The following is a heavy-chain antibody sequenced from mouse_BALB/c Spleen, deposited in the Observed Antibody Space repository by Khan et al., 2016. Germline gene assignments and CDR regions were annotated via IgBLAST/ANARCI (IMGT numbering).Heavy chain of an antibody. V-gene: IGHV3-2*02. CDR1: GYSITSGYG. D-gene: IGHD1-1*01. J-gene: IGHJ3*01. Sequence: EVKLEVSGPGLVKPSQSLSLTCTVTGYSITSGYGWNWIRQFPGNKLEWMGYISYSGSTNYNPYLKSRISITRDTSKNQFFLQLNSVTTEDTATYYCAGDYYGSSFFAYWGQGTLVTVSA. CDR3: AGDYYGSSFFAY. CDR2: ISYSGST.